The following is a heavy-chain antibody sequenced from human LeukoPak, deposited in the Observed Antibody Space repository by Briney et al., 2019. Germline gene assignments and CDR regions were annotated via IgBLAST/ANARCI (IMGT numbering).Heavy chain of an antibody. CDR1: GGSISGYY. CDR2: IYYSGST. Sequence: ASETLSLTCTVSGGSISGYYWSWIRQPPGKGLEWIGYIYYSGSTNYNPSPKSRVTISVDTSKNQFSLKLSSVTAADTAVYYCARQEQQLIYNWFDPWGQGTLVTVSS. J-gene: IGHJ5*02. V-gene: IGHV4-59*01. CDR3: ARQEQQLIYNWFDP. D-gene: IGHD6-13*01.